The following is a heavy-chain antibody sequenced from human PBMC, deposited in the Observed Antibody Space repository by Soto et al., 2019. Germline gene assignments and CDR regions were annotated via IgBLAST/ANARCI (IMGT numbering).Heavy chain of an antibody. CDR2: FRTGGDDGTT. CDR3: AKKVNSGPGSQYFDY. D-gene: IGHD3-10*01. V-gene: IGHV3-23*01. J-gene: IGHJ4*02. CDR1: GFTFSSYS. Sequence: GGSLRLSCAASGFTFSSYSMSWVRQAPGKGLEWVSGFRTGGDDGTTYYADSVKGRFTISRDNSKNTLLLQMNSLRAEDTAIYYCAKKVNSGPGSQYFDYWGQGTPVTVSS.